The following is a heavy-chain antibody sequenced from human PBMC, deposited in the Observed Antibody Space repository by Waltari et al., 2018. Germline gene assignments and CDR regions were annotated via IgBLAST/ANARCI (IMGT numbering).Heavy chain of an antibody. CDR3: ARDRYCSGGSCYSIWYFDL. D-gene: IGHD2-15*01. V-gene: IGHV1-69*13. CDR2: SIPIFGTA. Sequence: QVQLVQSGAEVKKPGSSVKVSCKASGGTFSSYAISWVRQAPGQGLEWMGGSIPIFGTANYAQKFQGRVTITADESTSTAYMELSSLRSEDTAVYYCARDRYCSGGSCYSIWYFDLWGRGTLVTVSS. J-gene: IGHJ2*01. CDR1: GGTFSSYA.